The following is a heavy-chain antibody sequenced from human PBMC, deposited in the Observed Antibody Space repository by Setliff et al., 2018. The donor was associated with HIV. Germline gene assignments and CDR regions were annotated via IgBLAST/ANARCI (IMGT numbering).Heavy chain of an antibody. J-gene: IGHJ6*03. D-gene: IGHD7-27*01. CDR2: VSSSSRYI. CDR3: ARSGDGDYYYMDV. V-gene: IGHV3-21*01. CDR1: GFTFSSYS. Sequence: KTGGSLRLSCAASGFTFSSYSMNWVRQAPGKGLEWVSSVSSSSRYIYHADSVQGRFTISRDNAKNSLYLQMNSLRAEDTAVYYCARSGDGDYYYMDVWGKGTTVTV.